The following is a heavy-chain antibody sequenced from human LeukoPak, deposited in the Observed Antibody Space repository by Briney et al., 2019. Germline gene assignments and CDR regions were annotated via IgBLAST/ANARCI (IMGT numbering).Heavy chain of an antibody. CDR2: ISYTGSNK. Sequence: GGSLRLSCAASGFTFSSYAMSWVRQAPGKGLEWVAVISYTGSNKYYADSVKGRFTISRDNSKNTLYLQMNSLRAEDTAVYYCAKDPEMATITGDYWGQGTLVTVSS. D-gene: IGHD5-24*01. CDR3: AKDPEMATITGDY. J-gene: IGHJ4*02. V-gene: IGHV3-30*18. CDR1: GFTFSSYA.